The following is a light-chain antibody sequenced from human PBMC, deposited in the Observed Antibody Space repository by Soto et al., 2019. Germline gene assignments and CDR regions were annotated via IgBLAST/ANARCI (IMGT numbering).Light chain of an antibody. CDR2: GAS. CDR3: QQYGSSPFT. CDR1: QSVSSGF. V-gene: IGKV3-20*01. J-gene: IGKJ3*01. Sequence: EIVLTQSPGTLSLSPGERATLSCRASQSVSSGFLAWYQQKPGQTPRLLVYGASTRATGIPDRFSGSGSGTDFTLTISRLEHEAFAVYYCQQYGSSPFTFGPGTKVHIK.